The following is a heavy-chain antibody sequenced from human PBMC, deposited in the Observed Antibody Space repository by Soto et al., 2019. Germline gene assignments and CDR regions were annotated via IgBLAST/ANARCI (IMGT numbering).Heavy chain of an antibody. CDR2: IYQSGST. J-gene: IGHJ3*02. V-gene: IGHV4-30-2*01. D-gene: IGHD3-22*01. Sequence: QMHLQESGSGLVKPSQTLSLTGAVSGGSLSSSAYSWSWIRQPPGKGLEWIGFIYQSGSTYYNPSLKSRVTMSLDRTKNQFSLKLSSVTAADTAVYYCARELLFYDSDGFSWDDAFDIWGQGTMVTVSS. CDR3: ARELLFYDSDGFSWDDAFDI. CDR1: GGSLSSSAYS.